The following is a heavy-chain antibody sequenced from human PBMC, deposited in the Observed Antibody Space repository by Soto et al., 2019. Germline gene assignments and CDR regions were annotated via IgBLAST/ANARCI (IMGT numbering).Heavy chain of an antibody. CDR2: IYYSGST. D-gene: IGHD2-21*02. Sequence: SETLSLTCTVSGGPISSGDYYWSWIRQPPGKGLEWIGYIYYSGSTYYNPSLKSRVTISVDTSKNQFSLKLSSVTAADTAVYYCARVRLLSPRYYYYGMDVWGQGTTVTVSS. CDR3: ARVRLLSPRYYYYGMDV. CDR1: GGPISSGDYY. V-gene: IGHV4-30-4*01. J-gene: IGHJ6*02.